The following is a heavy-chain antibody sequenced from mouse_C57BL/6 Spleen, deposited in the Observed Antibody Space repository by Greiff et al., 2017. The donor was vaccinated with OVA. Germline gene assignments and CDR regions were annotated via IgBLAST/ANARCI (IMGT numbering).Heavy chain of an antibody. Sequence: EVKLVESGPGLVKPSQSLSLTCSVTGYSITSGYYWNWIRQFPGNKLEWMGYISYDGSNNYNPSLKNRISITRDTSKNQFFLKLNSVTTEDTATYYCARDGPFRAMDYWGQGTSVTVSS. CDR1: GYSITSGYY. J-gene: IGHJ4*01. V-gene: IGHV3-6*01. CDR2: ISYDGSN. CDR3: ARDGPFRAMDY.